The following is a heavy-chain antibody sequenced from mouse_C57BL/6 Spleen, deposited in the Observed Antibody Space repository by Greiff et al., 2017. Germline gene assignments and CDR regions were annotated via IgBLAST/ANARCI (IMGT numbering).Heavy chain of an antibody. CDR3: ASFLPYYYGSSLDY. CDR2: ISYDGSN. V-gene: IGHV3-6*01. CDR1: GYSITSGYY. D-gene: IGHD1-1*01. Sequence: DVQLVESGPGLVKPSQSLSLTCSVTGYSITSGYYWNWIRQFPGNKLEWMGYISYDGSNNYNPSLKNRISITRDTSKNQFFLKLNSVTTEDTATYYCASFLPYYYGSSLDYWGQGTTLTVSS. J-gene: IGHJ2*01.